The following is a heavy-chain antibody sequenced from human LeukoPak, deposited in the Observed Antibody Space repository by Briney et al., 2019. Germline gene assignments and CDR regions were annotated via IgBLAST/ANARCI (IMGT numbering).Heavy chain of an antibody. D-gene: IGHD7-27*01. V-gene: IGHV3-74*01. Sequence: GGSLRLSCAASGFIFSNYWMHWVRQAPGKGLVWVSRINSDGSSTNYADSVKGRFTISRDNAKDTLYLQMNSLRAEDTAVYYCAVKWGAAFDYWGQGTLVTVSS. CDR1: GFIFSNYW. CDR2: INSDGSST. J-gene: IGHJ4*02. CDR3: AVKWGAAFDY.